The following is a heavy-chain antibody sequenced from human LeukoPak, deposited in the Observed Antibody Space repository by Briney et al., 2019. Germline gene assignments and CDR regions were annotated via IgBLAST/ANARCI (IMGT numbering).Heavy chain of an antibody. D-gene: IGHD4-17*01. CDR3: ARGQGDYGDHAWFDP. Sequence: GGSLRLSCAASGFTFSSYWMSWVRQAPGKGLEWVANIKQDGSEKYYVDSVKGRFTISRDNAKNSLYLQMNSLRAEDTAVYYCARGQGDYGDHAWFDPWGQGTLVTVSS. CDR1: GFTFSSYW. J-gene: IGHJ5*02. V-gene: IGHV3-7*01. CDR2: IKQDGSEK.